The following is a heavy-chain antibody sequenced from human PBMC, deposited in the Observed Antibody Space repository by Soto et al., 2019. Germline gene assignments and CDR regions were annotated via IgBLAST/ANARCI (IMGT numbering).Heavy chain of an antibody. CDR1: GGSLIRYY. J-gene: IGHJ4*02. V-gene: IGHV4-59*08. CDR3: GRRYGSCFDY. CDR2: IYYSGGT. Sequence: SEALSLTWTLSGGSLIRYYWSLSRQPPGKGLEWVGYIYYSGGTNYNPSLKSRVTISVDTSNHQFSLKASYVTAADAVVDYCGRRYGSCFDYWGQGTLVTVS. D-gene: IGHD5-18*01.